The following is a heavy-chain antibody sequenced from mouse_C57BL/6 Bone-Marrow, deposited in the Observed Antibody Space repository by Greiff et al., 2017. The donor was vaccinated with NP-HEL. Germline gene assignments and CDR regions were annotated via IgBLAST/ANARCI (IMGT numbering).Heavy chain of an antibody. CDR1: GFTFSSYA. J-gene: IGHJ3*01. D-gene: IGHD2-3*01. CDR3: TRDGGAWFAY. V-gene: IGHV5-9-1*02. CDR2: ISSGGDYI. Sequence: DVKLVESGEGLVKPGGSLKLSCAASGFTFSSYAMSWVRQTPEKRLEWVAYISSGGDYIYYADTVKGRFTISRDNARNTLYLQMSSLKSEDTAMYYCTRDGGAWFAYWGQGTLVTVSA.